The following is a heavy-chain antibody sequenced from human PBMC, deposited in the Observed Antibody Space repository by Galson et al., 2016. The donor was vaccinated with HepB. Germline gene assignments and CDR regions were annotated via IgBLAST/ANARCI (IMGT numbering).Heavy chain of an antibody. J-gene: IGHJ4*02. CDR3: VGEGSDGGFSHY. Sequence: SLRLSCAGSGFTFSRYQMNWVRQAPGKGLEWISYIDSSGSNTYYAASVKGRFTISRDNARNSVYLHMNSLTADDTAIYYCVGEGSDGGFSHYWGQGTLVTVSS. CDR2: IDSSGSNT. V-gene: IGHV3-48*03. D-gene: IGHD2-15*01. CDR1: GFTFSRYQ.